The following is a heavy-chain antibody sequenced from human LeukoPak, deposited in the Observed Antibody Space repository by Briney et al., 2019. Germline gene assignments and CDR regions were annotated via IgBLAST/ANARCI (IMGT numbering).Heavy chain of an antibody. CDR2: FYTSGST. V-gene: IGHV4-61*02. J-gene: IGHJ4*02. CDR1: GGSISSGTYY. Sequence: SETLSLTCTVSGGSISSGTYYWSWIRQPAGKGLEWIGRFYTSGSTNYNPSLKSRVTISGDTSKNQFSLRLSSVTAADTAVYYCARASYSYDINGWVPFDYWGQGTLVTVSS. D-gene: IGHD3-22*01. CDR3: ARASYSYDINGWVPFDY.